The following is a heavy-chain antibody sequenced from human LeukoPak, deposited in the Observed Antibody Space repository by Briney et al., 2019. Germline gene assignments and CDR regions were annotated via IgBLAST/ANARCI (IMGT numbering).Heavy chain of an antibody. CDR3: AREGHSSSSGSNWFDP. D-gene: IGHD6-6*01. Sequence: GASVKVSCKASGYTFTGYYMHWVRQAPGQGLEWMGWINPNSGGTNYAQTFQGRVTMTRDTSISTAYMELSRLRSDDTAVYYCAREGHSSSSGSNWFDPWGQGTLVTVSS. CDR2: INPNSGGT. J-gene: IGHJ5*02. CDR1: GYTFTGYY. V-gene: IGHV1-2*02.